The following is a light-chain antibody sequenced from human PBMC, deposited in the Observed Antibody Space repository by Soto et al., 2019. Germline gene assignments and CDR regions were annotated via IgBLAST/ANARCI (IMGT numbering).Light chain of an antibody. V-gene: IGKV3-20*01. J-gene: IGKJ3*01. Sequence: EIVLTQSPGTLSLSPGETATVSCRATESLITKALAWYQQKPGQAHRLLIYGAFTRDAAIPDRFNGSGSGTDFALTISRLELEDSAVYYCQQYGVSPLTFGPGTKVEIK. CDR1: ESLITKA. CDR3: QQYGVSPLT. CDR2: GAF.